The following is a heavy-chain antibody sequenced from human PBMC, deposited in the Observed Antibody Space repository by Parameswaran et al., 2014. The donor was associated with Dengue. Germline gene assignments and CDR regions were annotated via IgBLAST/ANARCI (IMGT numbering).Heavy chain of an antibody. J-gene: IGHJ3*02. Sequence: VRQAPGKGLEWVANIKQDGSEKYYVDSVKGRFTISRDNAKNSLYLQMNSLRAEDTAVYYCASYKYCSSTSCYDLGAFDIWGQGTMVTVSS. CDR3: ASYKYCSSTSCYDLGAFDI. D-gene: IGHD2-2*01. V-gene: IGHV3-7*03. CDR2: IKQDGSEK.